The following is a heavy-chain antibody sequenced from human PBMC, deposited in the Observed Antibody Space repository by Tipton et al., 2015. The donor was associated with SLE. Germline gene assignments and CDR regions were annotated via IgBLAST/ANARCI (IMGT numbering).Heavy chain of an antibody. Sequence: TLSLTCTVSGGSISSGGYYWSWIRQPPGKGLEWIGYIYYSGSTNYNPSLKSRVTISVDTSKDQFSLKLSSVTAADTAVYYCARYKVTGGAFDIWGQGTMVTVSS. CDR2: IYYSGST. CDR1: GGSISSGGYY. D-gene: IGHD3-16*01. CDR3: ARYKVTGGAFDI. J-gene: IGHJ3*02. V-gene: IGHV4-61*08.